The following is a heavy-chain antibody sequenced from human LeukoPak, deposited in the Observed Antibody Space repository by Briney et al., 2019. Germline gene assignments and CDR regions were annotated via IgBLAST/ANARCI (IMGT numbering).Heavy chain of an antibody. Sequence: GSSLRLSCAASGSTFSSYGMHWVRQAPGKGLEWVAVISYDGSNKYYADSVKGRFTISRDNSKNTLYLQMNSLRAEDTAVYYCATSGWYFVFYYWGQGTLVTVSS. CDR2: ISYDGSNK. CDR3: ATSGWYFVFYY. CDR1: GSTFSSYG. J-gene: IGHJ4*02. D-gene: IGHD6-19*01. V-gene: IGHV3-30*03.